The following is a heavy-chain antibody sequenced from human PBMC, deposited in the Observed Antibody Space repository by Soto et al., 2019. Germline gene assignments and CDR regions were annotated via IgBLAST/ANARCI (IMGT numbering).Heavy chain of an antibody. J-gene: IGHJ5*02. CDR2: IKSKTDGGTT. D-gene: IGHD3-3*01. V-gene: IGHV3-15*01. CDR3: TRSLTYYDFWSGYSIGWFDP. Sequence: LRLSCAASGFTFSNAWMSWVRQAPGKGLEWVGRIKSKTDGGTTDYAAPVKGRFTISRDDSKSIAYLQMNSLKTEDTAVYYCTRSLTYYDFWSGYSIGWFDPWGQGTLVTVSS. CDR1: GFTFSNAW.